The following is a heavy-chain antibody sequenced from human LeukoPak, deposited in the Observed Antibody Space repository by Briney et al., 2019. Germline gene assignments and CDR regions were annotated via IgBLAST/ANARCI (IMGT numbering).Heavy chain of an antibody. Sequence: ASVTVSCKASGYTFSDYYIHWVRQAPGQGLEWMGWISPKSGGTNYAQNFQGRVTMTRDTSINTAYMELSRLRPDDTAVYYCARHNYDFDFDGWGQGALVTVSS. D-gene: IGHD3-3*01. CDR2: ISPKSGGT. V-gene: IGHV1-2*02. J-gene: IGHJ4*02. CDR3: ARHNYDFDFDG. CDR1: GYTFSDYY.